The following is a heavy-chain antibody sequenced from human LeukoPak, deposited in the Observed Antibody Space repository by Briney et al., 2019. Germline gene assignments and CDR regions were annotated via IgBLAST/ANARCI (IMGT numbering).Heavy chain of an antibody. V-gene: IGHV4-4*07. CDR1: GSISSYY. J-gene: IGHJ4*02. Sequence: SETLSLTCIVAGSISSYYWSWIRQPAGKGLEWIGRIYTSGSTNYNPSLKSRVTMSVDTSKNQFSLKLSSVTAADTAVYYCARTKWLRPRGFDYWGQGTLVTVSS. CDR3: ARTKWLRPRGFDY. CDR2: IYTSGST. D-gene: IGHD5-12*01.